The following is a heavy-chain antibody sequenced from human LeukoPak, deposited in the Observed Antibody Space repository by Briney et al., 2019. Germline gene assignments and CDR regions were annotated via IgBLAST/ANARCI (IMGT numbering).Heavy chain of an antibody. CDR1: GGTFISYA. J-gene: IGHJ6*02. CDR3: ARVVKATPHIHYGMDV. Sequence: SVKVSCKASGGTFISYAISWVRQAPGQGLEWMGGIIPIFGTANYAQKFQGRVTITADESTSTAYMELSSLRSEGTAVYYCARVVKATPHIHYGMDVWGQGTTVTVSS. V-gene: IGHV1-69*13. D-gene: IGHD2-2*01. CDR2: IIPIFGTA.